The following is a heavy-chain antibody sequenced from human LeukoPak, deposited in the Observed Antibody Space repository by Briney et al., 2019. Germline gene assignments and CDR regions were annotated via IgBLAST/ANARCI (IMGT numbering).Heavy chain of an antibody. CDR3: VKDYYGSGDAFDI. V-gene: IGHV3-30*18. CDR1: GFTFSSYG. J-gene: IGHJ3*02. CDR2: ISYDGSNK. Sequence: GGSLRLSCAASGFTFSSYGMHWVRQAPGKGLEWVAVISYDGSNKYYADSVKGRFTISRDNSKNTLYLQMNSLRAEDTAVYYCVKDYYGSGDAFDIWGQGTMVTVSS. D-gene: IGHD3-10*01.